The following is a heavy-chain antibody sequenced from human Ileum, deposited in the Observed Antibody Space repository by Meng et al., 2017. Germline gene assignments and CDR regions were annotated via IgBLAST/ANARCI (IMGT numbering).Heavy chain of an antibody. CDR1: GGSFKDYY. J-gene: IGHJ4*02. D-gene: IGHD1-26*01. CDR2: IHHSGRT. Sequence: QLQLIQVGAGLLKPAATLALPCAFFGGSFKDYYSGWVRQSPGKGLEWIGQIHHSGRTNYKSSLERRVTISVDTSKSQFSLKLTSVTAADTAMYYCVRGPARETHDFDYWGQGALVTVSS. V-gene: IGHV4-34*01. CDR3: VRGPARETHDFDY.